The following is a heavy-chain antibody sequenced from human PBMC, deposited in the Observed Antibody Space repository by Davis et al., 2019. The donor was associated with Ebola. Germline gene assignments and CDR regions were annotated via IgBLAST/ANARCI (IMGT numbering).Heavy chain of an antibody. D-gene: IGHD4-17*01. Sequence: ASVKVSCKASGYIFTGYAMHWVRQAPGQRLEWMGWINAGNGNTKYSQKFQGRVTITRDTSASTAYMELSSLRSEDTAVYYCARDIYGDQPTDYWGQGTLVTVSS. J-gene: IGHJ4*02. V-gene: IGHV1-3*01. CDR2: INAGNGNT. CDR1: GYIFTGYA. CDR3: ARDIYGDQPTDY.